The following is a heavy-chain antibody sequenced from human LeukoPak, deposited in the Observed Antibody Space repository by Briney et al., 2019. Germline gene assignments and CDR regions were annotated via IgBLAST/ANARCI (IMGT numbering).Heavy chain of an antibody. Sequence: GGSLRLSCAASGFTFSTYWMSWVRQAPGKGLEWVSGISGSARGGSTYYGDSVKGRFTISRDNSKNTLYLQMNSLRAEDTAVYYCAKAGSIRFDYWGQGTLVTVSS. V-gene: IGHV3-23*01. CDR3: AKAGSIRFDY. D-gene: IGHD1-26*01. CDR1: GFTFSTYW. CDR2: ISGSARGGST. J-gene: IGHJ4*02.